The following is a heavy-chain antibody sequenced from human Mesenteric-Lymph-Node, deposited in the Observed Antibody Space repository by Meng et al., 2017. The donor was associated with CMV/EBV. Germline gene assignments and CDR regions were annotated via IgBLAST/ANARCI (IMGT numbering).Heavy chain of an antibody. CDR2: INHSGST. V-gene: IGHV4-34*01. J-gene: IGHJ4*02. D-gene: IGHD4-23*01. CDR1: GGSFSGYY. Sequence: QGHLQQWGARLLKPSESLSLTCAVYGGSFSGYYGSWIRQPSGKGLEWIGEINHSGSTNYNPSLKSRVTISVDTSKNQFSLKLSSVTAADTAVYYCARHQRWLKSEGGFNYWGQGTLVTVSS. CDR3: ARHQRWLKSEGGFNY.